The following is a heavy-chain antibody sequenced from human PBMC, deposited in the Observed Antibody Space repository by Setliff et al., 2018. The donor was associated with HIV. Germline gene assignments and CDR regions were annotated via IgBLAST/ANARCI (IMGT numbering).Heavy chain of an antibody. CDR1: GGSIVRYY. CDR3: AGDAGYKGAADY. J-gene: IGHJ4*02. Sequence: SETLSLTCTVSGGSIVRYYWTWIRQPPGKGLEWIGYIYYSGSTNYNPSLKSRAIISVDTSKMQFSLKLRSVTAADTAVYYCAGDAGYKGAADYWGQGTLVTVSS. V-gene: IGHV4-59*12. CDR2: IYYSGST. D-gene: IGHD1-26*01.